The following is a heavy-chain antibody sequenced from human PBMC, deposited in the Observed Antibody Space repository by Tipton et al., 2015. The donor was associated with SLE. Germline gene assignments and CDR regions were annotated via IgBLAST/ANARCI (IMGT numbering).Heavy chain of an antibody. CDR2: ISGSGSVT. J-gene: IGHJ4*02. CDR3: AGGTTYYFDY. D-gene: IGHD3-16*01. V-gene: IGHV3-23*01. Sequence: SLRLSCVDSGFNFTTHAVNWVRQAPGKGLEWVSAISGSGSVTVYADSVKGRFTISRDNSKNTVFLQMNSLRAEDTAVYYCAGGTTYYFDYWGQGTLVTVSS. CDR1: GFNFTTHA.